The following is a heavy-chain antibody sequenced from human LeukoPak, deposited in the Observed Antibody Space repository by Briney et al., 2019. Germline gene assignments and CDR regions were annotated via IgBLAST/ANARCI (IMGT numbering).Heavy chain of an antibody. Sequence: SQTLSLTCTVSGGSISSGGYYWSWIRQHPGKGLECLGYIYYSGSAYYNPSLKSRVTISVDTSKNQFSLKLSSVTAADTAVYYCATWDIVVVPAAILAFDIWGQGTMVTVSS. CDR1: GGSISSGGYY. V-gene: IGHV4-31*03. D-gene: IGHD2-2*01. CDR2: IYYSGSA. J-gene: IGHJ3*02. CDR3: ATWDIVVVPAAILAFDI.